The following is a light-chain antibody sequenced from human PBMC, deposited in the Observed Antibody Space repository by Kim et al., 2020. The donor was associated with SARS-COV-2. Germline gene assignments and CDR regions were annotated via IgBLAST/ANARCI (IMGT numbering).Light chain of an antibody. Sequence: LVLTQSPGTLSLSPGERTTLSCRASQSVNSDYLAWHQQKPGQAPRLLIYGASNRVAGIPDRFSGSGSGTDFTLTISRLEPEDCAVYYWQQYVSSLSFGGGTKVEI. CDR3: QQYVSSLS. CDR2: GAS. J-gene: IGKJ4*01. V-gene: IGKV3-20*01. CDR1: QSVNSDY.